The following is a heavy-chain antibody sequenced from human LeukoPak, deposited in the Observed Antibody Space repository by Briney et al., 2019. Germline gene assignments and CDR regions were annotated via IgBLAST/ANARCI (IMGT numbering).Heavy chain of an antibody. CDR1: GFTFSSYA. CDR2: MSYDGSNK. D-gene: IGHD2-21*02. V-gene: IGHV3-30*04. J-gene: IGHJ1*01. Sequence: GGSLRLSCAASGFTFSSYAMHWVRQAPGKGLEWVAVMSYDGSNKYYADSVKGRFTISRDNSKNTLYLQMNSLRAEDTAVYYCARPAYCGGDCLGTEYFQHWGQGTPVTVSS. CDR3: ARPAYCGGDCLGTEYFQH.